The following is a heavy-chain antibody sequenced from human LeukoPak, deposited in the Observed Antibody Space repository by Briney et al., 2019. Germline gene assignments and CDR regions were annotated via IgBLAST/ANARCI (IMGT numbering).Heavy chain of an antibody. CDR1: GFTFDDYG. V-gene: IGHV3-20*01. D-gene: IGHD5-18*01. J-gene: IGHJ6*02. CDR3: ARGVYSHGLGSGGMDV. CDR2: IRWNGGST. Sequence: PGGSLRLSCAASGFTFDDYGMSWVRQAPGKGLEWVSGIRWNGGSTGYADSVEGRFIIFRDNAKNSLYLQMNSLRVEDTALYHCARGVYSHGLGSGGMDVWGQGTTVTVSS.